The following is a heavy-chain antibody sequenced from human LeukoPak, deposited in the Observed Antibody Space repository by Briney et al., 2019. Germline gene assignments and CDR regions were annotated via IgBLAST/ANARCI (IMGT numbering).Heavy chain of an antibody. CDR3: AHSPKFYYGSENYRGYYFDY. J-gene: IGHJ4*02. V-gene: IGHV2-5*01. CDR2: IYWNDDT. D-gene: IGHD3-10*01. Sequence: SGPTLVKPTQTLTLTCTFSGFSLTTSGVGVGWIRQTPGKALECLALIYWNDDTYSSPSLKSRLTITKDTSKNQVVLTMTNMDPVDTATYYCAHSPKFYYGSENYRGYYFDYWGQGTLVTVSS. CDR1: GFSLTTSGVG.